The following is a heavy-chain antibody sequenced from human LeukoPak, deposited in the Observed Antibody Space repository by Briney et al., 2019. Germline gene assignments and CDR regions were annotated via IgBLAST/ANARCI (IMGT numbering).Heavy chain of an antibody. CDR2: TNSDGSST. Sequence: GGSLRLSCAASGFTFSSYWMHWVRQAPGKGLVWVSRTNSDGSSTSYADSVKGRFTISRDNAKNTLYLQMNSLRAEDTAVYYCARDPRYCSGGSCYSGFDYWGQGTLVTVSS. V-gene: IGHV3-74*01. CDR1: GFTFSSYW. J-gene: IGHJ4*02. D-gene: IGHD2-15*01. CDR3: ARDPRYCSGGSCYSGFDY.